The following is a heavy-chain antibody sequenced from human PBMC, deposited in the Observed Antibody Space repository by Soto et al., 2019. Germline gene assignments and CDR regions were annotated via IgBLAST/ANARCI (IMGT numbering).Heavy chain of an antibody. Sequence: ASVKVSCKASGYTFTSYYMHWVRQAPGQGLEWMGIINPSGGSTSYAQKFQGRVNMTRDTSTSPVYMELSSLSSEDTAVYYCARDRVGATPSGYYYYGMDVWGQGTTVTVSS. CDR1: GYTFTSYY. V-gene: IGHV1-46*01. CDR2: INPSGGST. D-gene: IGHD1-26*01. CDR3: ARDRVGATPSGYYYYGMDV. J-gene: IGHJ6*02.